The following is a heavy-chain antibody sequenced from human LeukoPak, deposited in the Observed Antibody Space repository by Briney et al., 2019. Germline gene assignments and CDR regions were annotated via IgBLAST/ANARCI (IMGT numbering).Heavy chain of an antibody. CDR2: IYRDSGGP. Sequence: ASVTVSCKASGYTFTGYYMHWVRQARGQGLEWMGWIYRDSGGPNYAQKFQGRVTMTRNTYISTAYIELSRLRSDDTAVYYCARDWVWSDSSGYYLDYWGQGTLVTVSS. J-gene: IGHJ4*02. CDR1: GYTFTGYY. CDR3: ARDWVWSDSSGYYLDY. D-gene: IGHD3-22*01. V-gene: IGHV1-2*02.